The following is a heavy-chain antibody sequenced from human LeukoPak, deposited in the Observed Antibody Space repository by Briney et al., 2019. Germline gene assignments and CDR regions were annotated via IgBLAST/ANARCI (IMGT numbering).Heavy chain of an antibody. J-gene: IGHJ6*02. V-gene: IGHV4-31*03. CDR2: IYYSGST. Sequence: SQTLSLTCTVSGGSIRSGDYSWNWIRQHPGKGLEWIGYIYYSGSTYYNPSLTSRVTMSVDTSKNQFSLKLSSVTAADTAIYYCARDHTETSSLNFRNYYYYGMDIWGQGTTVIVSS. CDR3: ARDHTETSSLNFRNYYYYGMDI. CDR1: GGSIRSGDYS. D-gene: IGHD4-4*01.